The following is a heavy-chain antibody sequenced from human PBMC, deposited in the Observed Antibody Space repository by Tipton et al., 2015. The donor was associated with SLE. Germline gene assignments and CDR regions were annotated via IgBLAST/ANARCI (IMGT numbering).Heavy chain of an antibody. CDR1: GGSISSGLNY. V-gene: IGHV4-61*02. CDR2: LHSSGST. Sequence: TLSLTCSVSGGSISSGLNYWSWIRQPAGKGLEWIGRLHSSGSTKYNPSLNSRVTMSLDESKSQFSLTLSSVTAADTAVYYCARAVAIFGGVNRGYYMDVWGKGTTVTVSS. D-gene: IGHD3-3*01. CDR3: ARAVAIFGGVNRGYYMDV. J-gene: IGHJ6*03.